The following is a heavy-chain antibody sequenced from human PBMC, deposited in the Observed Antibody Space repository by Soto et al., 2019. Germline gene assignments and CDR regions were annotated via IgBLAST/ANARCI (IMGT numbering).Heavy chain of an antibody. J-gene: IGHJ6*02. CDR1: GFTVSSNY. Sequence: AGGSLRLSCAASGFTVSSNYMSWVRQAPGKGLEWVSVIYGGGSTYYADSVKGRFTISRDNSKNTLYLQMNSLRAEDTAVYYCAREEGRYDFWSGYKYYYGMDVWGQGTTVTVSS. CDR3: AREEGRYDFWSGYKYYYGMDV. V-gene: IGHV3-53*01. D-gene: IGHD3-3*01. CDR2: IYGGGST.